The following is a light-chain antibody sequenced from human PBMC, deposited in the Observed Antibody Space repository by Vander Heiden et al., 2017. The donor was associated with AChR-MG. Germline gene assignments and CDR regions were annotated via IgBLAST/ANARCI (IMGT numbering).Light chain of an antibody. Sequence: QSVLTHPPPVSGAPGQRVTISCTGGSSNLAAAYDVHWFQQLPKTAPKLVIANNFDRPSGVPDRFSGAKAGTSASLTITGLQAEDEADYYCQSYDSSLKVVFGGGTKVTVL. CDR1: SSNLAAAYD. J-gene: IGLJ2*01. V-gene: IGLV1-40*01. CDR2: NNF. CDR3: QSYDSSLKVV.